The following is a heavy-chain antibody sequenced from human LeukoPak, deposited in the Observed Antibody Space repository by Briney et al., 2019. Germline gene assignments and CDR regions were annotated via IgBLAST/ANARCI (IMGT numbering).Heavy chain of an antibody. Sequence: PGRSLRLSCAASGFTFSSYGMHWVRQAPGKGLEWVAVTWYDGSNKYYADSVKGRFTISRDNSKNTLYLQMNSLRAEDTAVYYCARDGPPHTGRWFDPWGQGTLVTVSS. J-gene: IGHJ5*02. CDR3: ARDGPPHTGRWFDP. V-gene: IGHV3-33*01. CDR1: GFTFSSYG. CDR2: TWYDGSNK. D-gene: IGHD1-14*01.